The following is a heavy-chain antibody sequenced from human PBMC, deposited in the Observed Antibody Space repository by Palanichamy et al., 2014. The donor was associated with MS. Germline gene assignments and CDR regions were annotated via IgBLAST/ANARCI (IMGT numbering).Heavy chain of an antibody. Sequence: EVQLVESGGGLVQPGGSLRLSCAASGFTFSSYSMNWVRQAPGKGLEWVSYISSSSSTIYYADSVKGRFTISRDNAKNSLYLQMNSLRDEDTAVNYCARVTAAGSRFYYYGMDVWGQGTTVTVSS. J-gene: IGHJ6*02. D-gene: IGHD6-13*01. V-gene: IGHV3-48*02. CDR2: ISSSSSTI. CDR1: GFTFSSYS. CDR3: ARVTAAGSRFYYYGMDV.